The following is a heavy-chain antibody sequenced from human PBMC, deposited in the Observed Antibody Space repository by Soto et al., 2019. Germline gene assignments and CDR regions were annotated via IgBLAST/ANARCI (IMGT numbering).Heavy chain of an antibody. D-gene: IGHD1-26*01. CDR1: GGSISSYY. Sequence: SETLSLTCTVSGGSISSYYWSWIRQPPGKGLEWIGYIYYSGSTNYNPSLKSRVTISVDTSKNQFSLKLSSVTAADTAVYYCARDSGPENSGSYSSFYYMDVWGKGTTVTVSS. J-gene: IGHJ6*03. CDR2: IYYSGST. V-gene: IGHV4-59*01. CDR3: ARDSGPENSGSYSSFYYMDV.